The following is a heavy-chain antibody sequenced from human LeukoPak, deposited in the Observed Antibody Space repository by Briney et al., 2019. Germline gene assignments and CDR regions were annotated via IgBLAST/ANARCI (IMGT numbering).Heavy chain of an antibody. D-gene: IGHD2-2*01. Sequence: PSETLSLTCTVSGYSISSGYYWGWIRQPPGKGLEWIGSLYHSGSTYYNPSLKSRVSISLDTSKNQFSLKVSSVTAADTAVYYCARSVRRTSWPQTRIYYYYYMDVWGKGTTVTVSS. CDR1: GYSISSGYY. CDR3: ARSVRRTSWPQTRIYYYYYMDV. V-gene: IGHV4-38-2*02. CDR2: LYHSGST. J-gene: IGHJ6*03.